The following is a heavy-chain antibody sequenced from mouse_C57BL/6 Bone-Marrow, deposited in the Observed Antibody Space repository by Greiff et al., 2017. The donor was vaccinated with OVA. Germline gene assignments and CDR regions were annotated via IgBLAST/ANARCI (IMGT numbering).Heavy chain of an antibody. V-gene: IGHV2-2*01. CDR3: ARGRGLDY. Sequence: VMLVESGPGLVQPSQSLSITCTVSGFSLTSYGVHWVRQSPGKGLEWLGVIWSGGSTDYNAAFISRLSISKDNSKSQVFFKMNSLQADDTAIYYCARGRGLDYWGQGTTLTVSS. CDR1: GFSLTSYG. CDR2: IWSGGST. J-gene: IGHJ2*01.